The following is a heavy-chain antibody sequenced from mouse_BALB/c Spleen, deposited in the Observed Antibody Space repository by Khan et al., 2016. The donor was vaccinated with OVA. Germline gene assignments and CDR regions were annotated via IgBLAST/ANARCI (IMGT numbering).Heavy chain of an antibody. V-gene: IGHV1-7*01. Sequence: VELVESGAELAKPGASVKMSCKASGYTFTSYWMHWVKQRPGQGLEWIGYINPTSGYTDYNEKFKDKATLSADKSSSTAYMQLSSLTSEDSAVYYYARDRIDYGGQGTTLTVSS. CDR2: INPTSGYT. CDR1: GYTFTSYW. J-gene: IGHJ2*01. CDR3: ARDRIDY.